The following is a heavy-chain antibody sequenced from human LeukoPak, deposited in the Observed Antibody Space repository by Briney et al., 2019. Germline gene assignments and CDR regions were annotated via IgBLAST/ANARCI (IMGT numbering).Heavy chain of an antibody. CDR2: INPSGGST. J-gene: IGHJ4*02. CDR3: ARDLKPHIVVVTANFDY. CDR1: GYSFTDYY. Sequence: ASVKVSCKASGYSFTDYYIHWVRQAPGQGLEWMGIINPSGGSTSYAQKFQGRVTMTRDMSTSTVYMELSSLRSEDTAVYYCARDLKPHIVVVTANFDYWGQGTLVTVSS. V-gene: IGHV1-46*01. D-gene: IGHD2-21*02.